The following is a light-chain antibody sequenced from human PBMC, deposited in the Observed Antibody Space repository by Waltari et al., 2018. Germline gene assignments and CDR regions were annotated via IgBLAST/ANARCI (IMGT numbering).Light chain of an antibody. CDR2: EDN. CDR3: QAWDSSSHVT. J-gene: IGLJ2*01. CDR1: ELGEKY. Sequence: SYDLTQPTSVSVSPGQTASIPCSGDELGEKYVSWFQQKPGQSPVLVIYEDNKRHSGIPERISGSNSGNTATRTISGTQAMDEADYYCQAWDSSSHVTFGGGSKLTVL. V-gene: IGLV3-1*01.